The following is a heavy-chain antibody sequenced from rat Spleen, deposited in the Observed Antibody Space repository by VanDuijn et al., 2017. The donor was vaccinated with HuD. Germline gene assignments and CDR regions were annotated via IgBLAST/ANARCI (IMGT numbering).Heavy chain of an antibody. V-gene: IGHV5-20*01. CDR1: GFTFSDYY. D-gene: IGHD1-11*01. Sequence: EVQLAESGGGLVQPGRSLKLSCAASGFTFSDYYMAWVRQAPTKGLEWVASISYDGGSTYYRDSVKGRFTISRDNAKSSLYLQMDSLRSEDTATYYCTTDGTTEGDYWGQGVMVTVSS. CDR3: TTDGTTEGDY. J-gene: IGHJ2*01. CDR2: ISYDGGST.